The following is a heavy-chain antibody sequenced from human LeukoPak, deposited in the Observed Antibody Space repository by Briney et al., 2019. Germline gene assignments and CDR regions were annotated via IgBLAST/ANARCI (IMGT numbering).Heavy chain of an antibody. CDR3: ARDRFGGIANWFDP. V-gene: IGHV4-4*07. D-gene: IGHD3-16*01. CDR2: IYSSGST. J-gene: IGHJ5*02. CDR1: GGSISSYY. Sequence: SETLSLTCTVSGGSISSYYWTWIRQPAGKGLEWIGRIYSSGSTNYNPSLKSRVTVSVDTSKNQFSLKLSSVTAADTAVYYCARDRFGGIANWFDPWGQGTLVTVSS.